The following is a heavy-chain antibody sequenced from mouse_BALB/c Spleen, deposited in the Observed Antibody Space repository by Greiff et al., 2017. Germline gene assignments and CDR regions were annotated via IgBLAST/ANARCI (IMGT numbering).Heavy chain of an antibody. CDR3: ARSGGNYGGPYWYFDV. Sequence: QVQLKQSGAELVRPGTSVKVSCKASGYAFTNYLIEWVKQRPGQGLEWIGVINPGSGGTNYNEKFKGKATLTADKSSSTAYMQLSSLTSDDSAVYFCARSGGNYGGPYWYFDVWGAGTTVTVSS. J-gene: IGHJ1*01. CDR1: GYAFTNYL. CDR2: INPGSGGT. V-gene: IGHV1-54*01. D-gene: IGHD2-1*01.